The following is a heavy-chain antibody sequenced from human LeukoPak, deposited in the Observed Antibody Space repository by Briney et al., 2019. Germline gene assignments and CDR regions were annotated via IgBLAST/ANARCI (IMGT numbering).Heavy chain of an antibody. Sequence: GGSLRLSCAASGFTFSSYGMHWVRQAPGKGLEWVAFIRYDGSNKYYADSVKGRFTISRDNSKNTLYLQMNSLRAEDTAVYYCAKSNIVLMVYGMDVWGKGTTVTVSS. CDR2: IRYDGSNK. D-gene: IGHD2-8*01. CDR3: AKSNIVLMVYGMDV. CDR1: GFTFSSYG. V-gene: IGHV3-30*02. J-gene: IGHJ6*04.